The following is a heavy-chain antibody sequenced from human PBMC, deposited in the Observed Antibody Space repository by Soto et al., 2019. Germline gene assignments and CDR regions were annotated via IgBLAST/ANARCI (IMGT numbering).Heavy chain of an antibody. CDR2: IDPSDSYT. J-gene: IGHJ6*02. D-gene: IGHD4-4*01. CDR1: GYSFTSYW. Sequence: PGESLKISCKGSGYSFTSYWISWVRQMPGKGLEWMGRIDPSDSYTNYSPSFQGHVTISADKSISTAYLQWSSLKASDTAMYYCARPCAPTVTTTYYYGMDVWGQGTTVTVSS. CDR3: ARPCAPTVTTTYYYGMDV. V-gene: IGHV5-10-1*01.